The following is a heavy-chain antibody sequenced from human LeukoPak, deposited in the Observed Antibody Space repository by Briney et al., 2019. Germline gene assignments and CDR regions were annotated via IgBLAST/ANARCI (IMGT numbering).Heavy chain of an antibody. J-gene: IGHJ4*02. CDR3: ARDAPYYYDSSGLSHYFDY. CDR2: IYTSGST. Sequence: SETLSLTCTVSGGSISSYYWSWIRQPAGKGLEWIGRIYTSGSTNYNPSLKNRVTMSVGTSKNQFSLKLSSVTAADTAVYYCARDAPYYYDSSGLSHYFDYWGQGTLVTVSS. CDR1: GGSISSYY. D-gene: IGHD3-22*01. V-gene: IGHV4-4*07.